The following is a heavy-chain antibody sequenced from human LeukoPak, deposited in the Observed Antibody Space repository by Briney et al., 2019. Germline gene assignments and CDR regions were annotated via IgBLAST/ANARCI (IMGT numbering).Heavy chain of an antibody. CDR3: ARGVEPLAANTLAY. V-gene: IGHV3-7*01. Sequence: GGSLRLSCAASGFTFSAYWMSWVRQAPGKGLEWVGNINQDGSDKYYVDSVKGRFTMSRDNAKNSLYLQMNSLRAEDTAVYYCARGVEPLAANTLAYWGQGTLVTVSS. CDR2: INQDGSDK. CDR1: GFTFSAYW. D-gene: IGHD1-14*01. J-gene: IGHJ4*02.